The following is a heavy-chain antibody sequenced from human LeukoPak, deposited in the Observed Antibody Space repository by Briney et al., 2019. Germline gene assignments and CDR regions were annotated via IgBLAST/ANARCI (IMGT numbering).Heavy chain of an antibody. J-gene: IGHJ5*02. CDR1: GGSISSSNYY. D-gene: IGHD1-1*01. Sequence: PSETLSLTCTVSGGSISSSNYYWGWIRQPPGKGLEWIGTIYYSGSTYYSPSLKSRVTISVDTSKNQFSLKLSSVTAADTAVYYCAGGTDWFDPWGQGTLVTVSS. CDR2: IYYSGST. V-gene: IGHV4-39*07. CDR3: AGGTDWFDP.